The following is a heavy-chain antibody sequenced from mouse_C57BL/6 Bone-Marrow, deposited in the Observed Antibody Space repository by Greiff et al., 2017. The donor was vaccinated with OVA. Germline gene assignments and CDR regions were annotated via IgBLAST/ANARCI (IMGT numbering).Heavy chain of an antibody. CDR2: ISNGGGST. Sequence: EVKLMESGGGLVQPGGSLKLSCAASGFTFSDYYMYWVRQTPEKRLEWVAYISNGGGSTYYPDTVKGRFTISRDNAKNTVYLQMSRLKSEDTAMYYCARQTVDLYYFDYWGQGTTLTVSS. CDR3: ARQTVDLYYFDY. CDR1: GFTFSDYY. J-gene: IGHJ2*01. D-gene: IGHD1-1*01. V-gene: IGHV5-12*01.